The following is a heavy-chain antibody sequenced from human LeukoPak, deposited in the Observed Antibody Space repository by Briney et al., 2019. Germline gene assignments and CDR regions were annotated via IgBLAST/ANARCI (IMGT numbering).Heavy chain of an antibody. D-gene: IGHD3-22*01. CDR1: GFTFGNYG. V-gene: IGHV3-23*01. Sequence: GGSLRLSCAASGFTFGNYGMSWVRQAPGKGLEWVSAISGSGSYTDYADSVKGRFTISKDNSKNTLYMRMSSLRAEDTAVYYCAKRRYDSSGHFDSWGQGTLVTVSS. CDR2: ISGSGSYT. J-gene: IGHJ4*02. CDR3: AKRRYDSSGHFDS.